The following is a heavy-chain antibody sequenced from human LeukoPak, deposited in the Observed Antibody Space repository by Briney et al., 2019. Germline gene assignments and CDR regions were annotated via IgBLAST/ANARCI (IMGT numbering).Heavy chain of an antibody. Sequence: PSETLSLTCTVSGGSISSYYWSWIRQPPGKGLEWIGYIYYSGSTNYNPSLKSRVTISVDTSKNQFSLKLSSVTAADTAVYYCARDEGGSYAKYWGQGTLVTVSS. V-gene: IGHV4-59*12. D-gene: IGHD1-26*01. CDR3: ARDEGGSYAKY. CDR2: IYYSGST. CDR1: GGSISSYY. J-gene: IGHJ4*02.